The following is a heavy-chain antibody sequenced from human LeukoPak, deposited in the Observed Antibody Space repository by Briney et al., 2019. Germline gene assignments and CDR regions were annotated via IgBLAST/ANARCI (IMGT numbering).Heavy chain of an antibody. CDR2: VKQDGSEK. D-gene: IGHD5-18*01. Sequence: GGSLRLSCAASGFTVSSNYMSWVRQAPGKGLEWVANVKQDGSEKYYVDSVKGRFTISRDNAKNSLYPQMNSLRAEDTAVYYCARGDTAIDYWGQGTLVTVSS. J-gene: IGHJ4*02. V-gene: IGHV3-7*03. CDR3: ARGDTAIDY. CDR1: GFTVSSNY.